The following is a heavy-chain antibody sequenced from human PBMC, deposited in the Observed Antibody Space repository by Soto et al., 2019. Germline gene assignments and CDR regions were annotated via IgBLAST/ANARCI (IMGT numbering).Heavy chain of an antibody. D-gene: IGHD2-8*01. Sequence: HPGGSLRLSCAASGFTFSTYGMRWVRQAPNEGLEWVSSISDSGYDTWYADSVRGRFTISRDNSRQMLYLEMNSLRVEDTAVYFCAHGHKYAFEYWAQGPLVTV. CDR1: GFTFSTYG. CDR3: AHGHKYAFEY. V-gene: IGHV3-23*01. J-gene: IGHJ4*02. CDR2: ISDSGYDT.